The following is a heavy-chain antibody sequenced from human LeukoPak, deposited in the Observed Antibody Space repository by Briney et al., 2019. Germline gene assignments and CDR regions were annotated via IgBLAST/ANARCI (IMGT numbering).Heavy chain of an antibody. CDR3: AKDPFVFESGSYLIDY. CDR1: GFTFSSYA. CDR2: ISMTGAST. Sequence: PGGSLRLSCAASGFTFSSYAMSWVRQGPGKGLEWVSGISMTGASTYYTDFVKGRFTISRDNSKKTLYLQMNSLRAEDTAVYYCAKDPFVFESGSYLIDYWGQGTLVTVSS. D-gene: IGHD1-26*01. J-gene: IGHJ4*02. V-gene: IGHV3-23*01.